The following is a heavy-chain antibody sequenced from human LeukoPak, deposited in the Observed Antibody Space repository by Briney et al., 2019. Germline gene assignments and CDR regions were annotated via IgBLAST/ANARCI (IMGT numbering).Heavy chain of an antibody. D-gene: IGHD3-10*01. J-gene: IGHJ4*02. CDR1: GGSISSSSYY. Sequence: SETLSLTCTVSGGSISSSSYYWGWIRQPPGKGLEWIGSIYHSGSTNYNPSLKSRVTISVDTSKNQFSLTLSSVTAADTAVYYCARHNPPDMVRGDGGNDYWGQGTLVTVSS. CDR2: IYHSGST. CDR3: ARHNPPDMVRGDGGNDY. V-gene: IGHV4-39*01.